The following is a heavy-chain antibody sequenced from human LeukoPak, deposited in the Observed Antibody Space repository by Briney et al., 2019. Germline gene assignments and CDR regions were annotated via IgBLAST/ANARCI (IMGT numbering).Heavy chain of an antibody. CDR3: AKDRSSSTPWYYFDY. Sequence: PGGSLRLSCAASGFTFSSYAMSRVRQAPGKGLEWVSAISGSGGSTYYADSVKGRFTISRDNSKNTLYLQMNSLRAEDTAVYYCAKDRSSSTPWYYFDYWGQGTLVTVSS. CDR1: GFTFSSYA. CDR2: ISGSGGST. V-gene: IGHV3-23*01. J-gene: IGHJ4*02. D-gene: IGHD6-6*01.